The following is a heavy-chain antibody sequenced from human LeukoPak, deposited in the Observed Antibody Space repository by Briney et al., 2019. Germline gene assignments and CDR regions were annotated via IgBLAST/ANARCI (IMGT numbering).Heavy chain of an antibody. CDR2: IDPSDSYT. Sequence: GESLKISCKGSGYSFTSYWISWVRQMPGKGLEWMGRIDPSDSYTNYSPSFQGHVTISADKSISTAYLQWSSLKASDTAMYYCARGGLYCSGGSCYNDWGQGTLVAVSS. V-gene: IGHV5-10-1*01. J-gene: IGHJ4*02. D-gene: IGHD2-15*01. CDR1: GYSFTSYW. CDR3: ARGGLYCSGGSCYND.